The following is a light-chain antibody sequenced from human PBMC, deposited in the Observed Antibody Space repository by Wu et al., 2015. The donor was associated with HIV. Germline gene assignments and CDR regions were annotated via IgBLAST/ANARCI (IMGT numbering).Light chain of an antibody. CDR1: QSVASF. Sequence: EIVLTQFPATLSLSPGERATLSCRASQSVASFLAWYQQKPGQAPRLLIYDASNRATGIPARFSGSGSGTDFTLTITGLQPEDFAIYYCQQYVTSLLTFGGGTKVEMK. CDR2: DAS. V-gene: IGKV3-11*01. J-gene: IGKJ4*01. CDR3: QQYVTSLLT.